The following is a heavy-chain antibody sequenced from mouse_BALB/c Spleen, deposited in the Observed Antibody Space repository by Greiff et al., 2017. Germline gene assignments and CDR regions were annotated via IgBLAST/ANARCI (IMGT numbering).Heavy chain of an antibody. V-gene: IGHV5-12-1*01. Sequence: EVQVVESGGGLVKPGGSLKLSCAASGFAFSSYDMSWVRQTPEKRLEWVAYISSGGGSTYYPDTVKGRFTISRDNAKNTLYLQMSSLKSEDTAMYYCARRQLGLRFAYWGQGTLVTVSA. CDR1: GFAFSSYD. D-gene: IGHD3-1*01. CDR2: ISSGGGST. J-gene: IGHJ3*01. CDR3: ARRQLGLRFAY.